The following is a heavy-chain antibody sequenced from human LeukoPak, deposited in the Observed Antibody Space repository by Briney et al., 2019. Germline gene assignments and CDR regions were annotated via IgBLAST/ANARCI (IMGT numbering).Heavy chain of an antibody. CDR2: TYSGGST. D-gene: IGHD2-15*01. CDR1: GFTVSRNY. V-gene: IGHV3-53*01. Sequence: PGGSLRLSCAATGFTVSRNYMSWVRQAPRKGLEWVSATYSGGSTYYADSWKGRFPVSSDSSKNTLYLQMNSLQAEDTAIYYCARAQDYCSGSTCYGYFQYWGQGTLVTVSS. CDR3: ARAQDYCSGSTCYGYFQY. J-gene: IGHJ1*01.